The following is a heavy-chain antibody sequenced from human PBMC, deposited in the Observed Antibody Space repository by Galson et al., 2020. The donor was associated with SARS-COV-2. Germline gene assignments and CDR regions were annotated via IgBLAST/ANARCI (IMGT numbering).Heavy chain of an antibody. V-gene: IGHV3-13*01. D-gene: IGHD2-8*01. CDR1: GFTFSSYD. J-gene: IGHJ3*02. CDR2: IGTAGDT. CDR3: ARDLYGAFDI. Sequence: GESLKISCAASGFTFSSYDMHWVRQATGKGLEWVSAIGTAGDTYYPGSVKGRFTISRENAKNSLYLQMNSLRAGDTAVYYCARDLYGAFDIWGQGTMVTVSS.